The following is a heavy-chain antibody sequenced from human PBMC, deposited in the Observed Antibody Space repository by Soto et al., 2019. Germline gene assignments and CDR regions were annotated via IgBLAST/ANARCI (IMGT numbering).Heavy chain of an antibody. Sequence: SETLSLTCTVSGGSISNSGFYWAWIRQPPGEGLEWIGSLYHTGNTYYNPSLKSRVTISVDTSKNQFSLKLTSVTAADTALYYCARDYFDSSDYTTNWFDPWGQGTLLTVSS. V-gene: IGHV4-39*01. CDR3: ARDYFDSSDYTTNWFDP. CDR1: GGSISNSGFY. D-gene: IGHD3-22*01. CDR2: LYHTGNT. J-gene: IGHJ5*02.